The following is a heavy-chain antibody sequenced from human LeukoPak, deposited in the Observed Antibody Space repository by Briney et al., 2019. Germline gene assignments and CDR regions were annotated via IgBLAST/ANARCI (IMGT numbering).Heavy chain of an antibody. CDR2: IYYSGST. J-gene: IGHJ4*02. CDR1: GGSISSYY. CDR3: ARSHSTWTSFEY. Sequence: SETLSLTCTVSGGSISSYYWSWIRQPPGKGLEWIGYIYYSGSTNYNPSLKSRVTISVDTSKNQFSLKLSSVTAADTAVYYCARSHSTWTSFEYWGQGTLVTVSS. V-gene: IGHV4-59*01. D-gene: IGHD3/OR15-3a*01.